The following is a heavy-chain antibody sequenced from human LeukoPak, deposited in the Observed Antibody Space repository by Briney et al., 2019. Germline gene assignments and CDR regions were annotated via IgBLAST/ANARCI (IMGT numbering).Heavy chain of an antibody. D-gene: IGHD7-27*01. CDR1: GFTFTDHY. Sequence: ASVKVSCKASGFTFTDHYMHWVRQAPGQGLEWMGWINGKRGDTSYAQNFQDRVTMTRDTSTSTVYMELSRLTVDDTAVYYCARDHDWGVDYWGQGTLVTVSS. CDR2: INGKRGDT. V-gene: IGHV1-2*02. J-gene: IGHJ4*02. CDR3: ARDHDWGVDY.